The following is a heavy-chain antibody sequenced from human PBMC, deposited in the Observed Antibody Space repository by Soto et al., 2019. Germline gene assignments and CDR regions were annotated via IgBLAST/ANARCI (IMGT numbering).Heavy chain of an antibody. CDR2: IIAHNDNT. Sequence: QVHLVQSGAEVKKPGASVKVSCKGSGYGFTTYGITWVRQAPGQGLEWMAWIIAHNDNTNYAQKLQGRVTVTRDTSTSTAYMELRSLRSDDTAVYYCARGRYGDYWGQGALVTVSS. CDR3: ARGRYGDY. J-gene: IGHJ4*02. CDR1: GYGFTTYG. D-gene: IGHD1-1*01. V-gene: IGHV1-18*01.